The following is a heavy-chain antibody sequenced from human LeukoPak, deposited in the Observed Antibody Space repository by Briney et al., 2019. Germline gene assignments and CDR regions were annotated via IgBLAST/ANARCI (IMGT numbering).Heavy chain of an antibody. Sequence: GGSLRLSCAASGFTFSSYEMNWVRQAPGKGLEWVSYISSSGNTIYYADSEKGRFTISRDNSKNSLYLQMNSLKAEDTAVYYCARDRVAAADDAFGIWGQGTMVTVSS. D-gene: IGHD6-13*01. CDR2: ISSSGNTI. J-gene: IGHJ3*02. V-gene: IGHV3-48*03. CDR1: GFTFSSYE. CDR3: ARDRVAAADDAFGI.